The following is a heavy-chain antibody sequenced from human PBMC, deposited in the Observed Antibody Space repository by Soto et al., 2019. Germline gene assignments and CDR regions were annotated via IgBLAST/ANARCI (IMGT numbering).Heavy chain of an antibody. J-gene: IGHJ4*02. V-gene: IGHV3-21*01. Sequence: GGSLRLSCAASGFTFSSYSMNWVRQAPGKGLEWVSSVSRTSDYIYYADSVKGRFTISRDNAKNSLYLQMNSLRAEDTAVYYCARDVEMGTVYSFVYWGQGTLVTVSS. D-gene: IGHD1-26*01. CDR1: GFTFSSYS. CDR3: ARDVEMGTVYSFVY. CDR2: VSRTSDYI.